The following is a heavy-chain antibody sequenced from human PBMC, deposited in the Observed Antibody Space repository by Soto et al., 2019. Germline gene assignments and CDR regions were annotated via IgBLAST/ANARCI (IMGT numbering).Heavy chain of an antibody. CDR2: INHSGST. J-gene: IGHJ5*02. Sequence: QVQLQQWGAGLLKPSETLSLTCAVYGGSFSGYYWSWIRQPPGKGLEWIGEINHSGSTNYNPSLKSRVTISVDTSKNQFSLKLSSVTAADTAVYYCARGVLRYFDWLFPRGLGFDPWGQGTLFTVSS. CDR3: ARGVLRYFDWLFPRGLGFDP. V-gene: IGHV4-34*01. D-gene: IGHD3-9*01. CDR1: GGSFSGYY.